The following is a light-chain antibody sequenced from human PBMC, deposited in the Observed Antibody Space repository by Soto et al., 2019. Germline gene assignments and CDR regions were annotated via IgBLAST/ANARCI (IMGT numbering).Light chain of an antibody. Sequence: SALTQPASVSGSPGQSITISCTGTSSDVGNYDLVSWYQQYPGKAPKLMIYEVTKRPSGVSDRFSGSKSGNTASLTISGLQAEDEADYYCCSYAGSSSFYVFGTGTKVTVL. CDR2: EVT. CDR3: CSYAGSSSFYV. V-gene: IGLV2-23*02. J-gene: IGLJ1*01. CDR1: SSDVGNYDL.